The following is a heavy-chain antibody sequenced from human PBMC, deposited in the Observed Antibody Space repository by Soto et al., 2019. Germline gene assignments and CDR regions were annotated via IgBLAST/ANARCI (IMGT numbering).Heavy chain of an antibody. CDR2: ISADNGNT. D-gene: IGHD6-19*01. Sequence: GASVKVSCKASGITFSTYAIHWVRQAPGQSLEWMGWISADNGNTIYAQKLQGRVTLTRDTSTSTAYMDLRSLRSDDTAVYYCARRASGWFLDVWGQGTTVTVSS. J-gene: IGHJ6*02. CDR3: ARRASGWFLDV. CDR1: GITFSTYA. V-gene: IGHV1-3*01.